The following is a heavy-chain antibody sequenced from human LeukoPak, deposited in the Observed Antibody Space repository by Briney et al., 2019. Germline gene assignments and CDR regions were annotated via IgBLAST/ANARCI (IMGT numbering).Heavy chain of an antibody. CDR2: INPNSGGT. J-gene: IGHJ3*02. D-gene: IGHD3-22*01. V-gene: IGHV1-2*02. CDR3: ARDYYDSIGSGAFDI. CDR1: GYTFTAYY. Sequence: GASVKVSCKASGYTFTAYYMHWVRQAPGQGLEWMGWINPNSGGTNYAQKFQGRVTMTRDTSISTAYMELSRLRSDDTAVYYCARDYYDSIGSGAFDIWGQGTMVTVSS.